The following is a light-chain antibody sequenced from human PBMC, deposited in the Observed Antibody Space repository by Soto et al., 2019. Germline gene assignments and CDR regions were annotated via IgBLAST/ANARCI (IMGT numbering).Light chain of an antibody. CDR2: GAS. CDR3: QQYGSSGT. Sequence: EIVLTQSPGTLSLSPGERATLSCRASQSVSNNYLAWYQQKPGQAPRLLIDGASNRATGIPDRFSGSGSGTDFTLTISRLEPEDFAVYYCQQYGSSGTFGQGTKVEI. V-gene: IGKV3-20*01. J-gene: IGKJ1*01. CDR1: QSVSNNY.